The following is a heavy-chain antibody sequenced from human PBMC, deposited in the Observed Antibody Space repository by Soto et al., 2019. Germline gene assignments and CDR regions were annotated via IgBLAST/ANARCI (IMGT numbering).Heavy chain of an antibody. D-gene: IGHD6-19*01. Sequence: AASVKVSCKASGYTFSSNGVSWVRQAPGQGLEWMGWISTFNGNAHYAQKFQGRVTMTTDTSTNTAYMELGSLNSDDTAVYYCARLNGYSSGWYDYWGQGTLVTVSS. CDR2: ISTFNGNA. CDR3: ARLNGYSSGWYDY. J-gene: IGHJ4*02. V-gene: IGHV1-18*04. CDR1: GYTFSSNG.